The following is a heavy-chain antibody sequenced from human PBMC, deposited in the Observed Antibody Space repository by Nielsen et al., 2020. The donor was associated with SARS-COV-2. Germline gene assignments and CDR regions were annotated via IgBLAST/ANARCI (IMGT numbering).Heavy chain of an antibody. V-gene: IGHV4-4*02. CDR1: GGSISCSYW. CDR3: ARDGHDYGDYVDAFDL. Sequence: SETLSLTCAVSGGSISCSYWWSWVRQPPGTGLEWIGEIYHNGNTNYKPSLKSRVIISVDKSKNQFSLKLRSVTAADAAVYYCARDGHDYGDYVDAFDLWGQGTMVTVSS. J-gene: IGHJ3*01. CDR2: IYHNGNT. D-gene: IGHD4-17*01.